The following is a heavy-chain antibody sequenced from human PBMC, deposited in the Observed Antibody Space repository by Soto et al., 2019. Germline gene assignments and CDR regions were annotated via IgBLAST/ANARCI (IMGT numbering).Heavy chain of an antibody. V-gene: IGHV1-69*19. Sequence: QVQLVQSGAEMKKPGSSVKVSCQSSGGTFNTYAMNWVRQAPGQGPEWMGDISPMFGAATYAPKSQGRVTITADDSPATSYMQLPRLPSEDTALYFCETEAQAHTPAFAYWGQGTLVTVSS. CDR3: ETEAQAHTPAFAY. CDR1: GGTFNTYA. J-gene: IGHJ4*02. CDR2: ISPMFGAA.